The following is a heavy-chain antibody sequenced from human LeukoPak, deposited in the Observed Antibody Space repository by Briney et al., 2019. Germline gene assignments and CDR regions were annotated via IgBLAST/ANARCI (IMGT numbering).Heavy chain of an antibody. Sequence: GGSLRLSCAASGFSFSSYGMNWVRQAPGKGLEWVAVIWYDGNKKYYADSVRGRFTISRDNSKNTLYLQMDSLRADDTAVYYCARDPGCGGSYYFHYWGQGTLVTVSS. CDR3: ARDPGCGGSYYFHY. J-gene: IGHJ4*02. V-gene: IGHV3-33*01. CDR2: IWYDGNKK. CDR1: GFSFSSYG. D-gene: IGHD1-26*01.